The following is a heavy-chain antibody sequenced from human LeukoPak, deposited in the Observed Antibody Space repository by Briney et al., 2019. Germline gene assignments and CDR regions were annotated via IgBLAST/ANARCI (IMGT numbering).Heavy chain of an antibody. V-gene: IGHV4-34*01. CDR3: ARGRFYDFWSGYYFDY. CDR1: GGSFSGYY. CDR2: INHSGST. D-gene: IGHD3-3*01. Sequence: SETLSLTCAVYGGSFSGYYWSWIRQPPGKGLEWIGEINHSGSTNYNPSLTSRVTISVDTSKNQFSMKLSSVTAAATAVYYCARGRFYDFWSGYYFDYWGQGTLVTVSS. J-gene: IGHJ4*02.